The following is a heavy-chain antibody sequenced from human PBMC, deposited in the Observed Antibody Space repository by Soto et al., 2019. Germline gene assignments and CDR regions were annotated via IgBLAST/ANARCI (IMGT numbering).Heavy chain of an antibody. CDR1: GGSISSYY. V-gene: IGHV4-59*08. J-gene: IGHJ3*02. Sequence: QVQLQESGPGLVKPSETLSLTCTVSGGSISSYYWSWIRQPPGKGLEWIGDIYYSGSTNYNPSLTRRVTLSVDTSKNQFSLKLSSVTAADTAVYFCARRYGLSAFDIWGQGTMVTVSS. D-gene: IGHD3-10*01. CDR2: IYYSGST. CDR3: ARRYGLSAFDI.